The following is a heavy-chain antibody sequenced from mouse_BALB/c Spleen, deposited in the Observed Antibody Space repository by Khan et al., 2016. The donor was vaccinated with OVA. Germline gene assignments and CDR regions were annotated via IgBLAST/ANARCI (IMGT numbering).Heavy chain of an antibody. Sequence: QVQLKQSGPGLVQPSQSLSITCTVSGFSLTNYSVHWVRQSPGKGLEWLGVIWSAGSTDYNAAFISRLTIRKDNSRSQVFFKMNSLQPNDTAIYYCARRGYDYGRGALFASWGQGTLVTVSA. J-gene: IGHJ3*01. CDR2: IWSAGST. V-gene: IGHV2-2*02. CDR3: ARRGYDYGRGALFAS. D-gene: IGHD2-4*01. CDR1: GFSLTNYS.